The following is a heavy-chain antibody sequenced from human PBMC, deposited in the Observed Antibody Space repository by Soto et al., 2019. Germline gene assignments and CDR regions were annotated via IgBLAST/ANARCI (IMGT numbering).Heavy chain of an antibody. CDR3: AKDRSNYDSSGYSTYYFDY. J-gene: IGHJ4*02. D-gene: IGHD3-22*01. CDR1: GFTFSSYA. V-gene: IGHV3-23*01. Sequence: PGGSLRLSCAASGFTFSSYAMSWVRQAPGKGLEWVSAISGSGGSTYYADSVKGRFTISRDNSKNTLYLQMNSLRAEDTAVYYCAKDRSNYDSSGYSTYYFDYWGQGTLVTVSS. CDR2: ISGSGGST.